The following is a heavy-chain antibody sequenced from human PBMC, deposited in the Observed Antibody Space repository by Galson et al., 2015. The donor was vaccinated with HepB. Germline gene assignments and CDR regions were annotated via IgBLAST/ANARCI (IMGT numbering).Heavy chain of an antibody. J-gene: IGHJ6*02. Sequence: SLRLSCAASDMIFMSSAMYWVRQAPGKGLEWVAVISFDGNKNSLVDSVKGRFTVSRDNSQNTLFLQMNSLTVEDTGVYYCARSRPTRFHYYYGMDVGGQGPRSPSP. CDR1: DMIFMSSA. CDR2: ISFDGNKN. D-gene: IGHD1-1*01. V-gene: IGHV3-30*04. CDR3: ARSRPTRFHYYYGMDV.